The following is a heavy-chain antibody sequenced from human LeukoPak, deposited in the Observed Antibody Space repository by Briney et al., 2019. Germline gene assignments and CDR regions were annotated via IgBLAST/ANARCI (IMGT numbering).Heavy chain of an antibody. D-gene: IGHD2-8*01. Sequence: GASVKVSCKASGYTFTSYGISWVRQAPGQGLEWMGWINPNSGGTNYAQKFQGWVTMTRDTSISTAYMELSRLRSDDTAVYYCARGHVGSYAYYYYYGMDVWGQGTTVTVSS. CDR3: ARGHVGSYAYYYYYGMDV. V-gene: IGHV1-2*04. CDR2: INPNSGGT. J-gene: IGHJ6*02. CDR1: GYTFTSYG.